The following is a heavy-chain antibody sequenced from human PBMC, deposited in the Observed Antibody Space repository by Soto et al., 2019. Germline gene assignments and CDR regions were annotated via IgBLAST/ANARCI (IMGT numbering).Heavy chain of an antibody. J-gene: IGHJ4*02. CDR3: ARAGQYYDASGYAN. V-gene: IGHV1-18*01. D-gene: IGHD3-22*01. CDR1: GYSFATSG. CDR2: ISAYNGNS. Sequence: QVKLVQSGAEVKKPGASIKVSCKASGYSFATSGMTWVRQAPGQGLEWVGWISAYNGNSNYDQNLQDRVTMTTDPSTTTAYLELRNLRSDDSAVYYCARAGQYYDASGYANWGQGTLGTVSS.